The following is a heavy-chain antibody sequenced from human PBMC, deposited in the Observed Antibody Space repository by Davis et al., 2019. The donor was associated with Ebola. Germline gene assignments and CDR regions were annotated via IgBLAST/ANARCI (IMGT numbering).Heavy chain of an antibody. J-gene: IGHJ6*03. CDR3: ARGVAPRHTDYYYYYYMDV. CDR1: GGSISSGGYY. D-gene: IGHD1-1*01. Sequence: PSETLSLTCTVSGGSISSGGYYWSWIRQHPGKGLEWIGYIYYSGSTYYNPSLKSRVTISVDTSKNQFSLKLSSVTAADTAVYYCARGVAPRHTDYYYYYYMDVWGKGTTVTVSS. CDR2: IYYSGST. V-gene: IGHV4-31*03.